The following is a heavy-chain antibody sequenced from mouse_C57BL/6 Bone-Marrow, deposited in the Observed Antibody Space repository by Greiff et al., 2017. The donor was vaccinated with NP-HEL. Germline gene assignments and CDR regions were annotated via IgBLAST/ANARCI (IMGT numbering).Heavy chain of an antibody. CDR1: GYTFTSYW. D-gene: IGHD1-1*01. V-gene: IGHV1-69*01. CDR2: LDPSDSYT. J-gene: IGHJ2*01. Sequence: QVQLQQPGAELVMPGASVKLSCKASGYTFTSYWMHWVKQRPGQGLEWIGELDPSDSYTNYNQKFKCKSTLTVDKSSSTAYMQLSSRTSEDAAVYYCALITTVGYYFDYWGQGTTLTVSS. CDR3: ALITTVGYYFDY.